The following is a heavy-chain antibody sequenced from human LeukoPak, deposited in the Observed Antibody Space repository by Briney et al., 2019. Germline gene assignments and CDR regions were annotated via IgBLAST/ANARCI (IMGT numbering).Heavy chain of an antibody. CDR2: ISGSGGTT. Sequence: GSLRLSCAASGFTFNNYAMSWVRQAPGKGLEWVSAISGSGGTTYYADSVKGRFTFSRDNSKNTLYLQMNSLRAEDTAVYYCARDPSQYSSGWYGYYFDYWGQGTLVTVSS. V-gene: IGHV3-23*01. D-gene: IGHD6-19*01. J-gene: IGHJ4*02. CDR1: GFTFNNYA. CDR3: ARDPSQYSSGWYGYYFDY.